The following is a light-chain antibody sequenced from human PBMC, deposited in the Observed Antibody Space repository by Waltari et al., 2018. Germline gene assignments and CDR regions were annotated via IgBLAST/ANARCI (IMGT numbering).Light chain of an antibody. CDR2: EVS. Sequence: QSALTQPPSASGSHGQSVTISCTGTSSDVGGYNFVSWYQQHPGKVPKVMIYEVSKRPSGVPDRFSGSKSGNTASLTVSGLQAEDEADYYCSSYAGSSYVFGTGTKVTVL. V-gene: IGLV2-8*01. CDR3: SSYAGSSYV. J-gene: IGLJ1*01. CDR1: SSDVGGYNF.